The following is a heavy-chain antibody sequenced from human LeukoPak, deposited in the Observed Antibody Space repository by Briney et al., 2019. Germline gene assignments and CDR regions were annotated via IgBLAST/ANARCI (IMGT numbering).Heavy chain of an antibody. CDR2: IYYSGST. V-gene: IGHV4-39*07. D-gene: IGHD3-3*01. CDR3: ARIRSGYLNY. CDR1: GGSISSSNYY. Sequence: PSETLSLTCTVSGGSISSSNYYWGWIRQPPGKGLEWIGSIYYSGSTYYNPSLKSRVTISVDTSKNQFSLKLSSVTAADTAVYYCARIRSGYLNYWGQGTLVTVSS. J-gene: IGHJ4*02.